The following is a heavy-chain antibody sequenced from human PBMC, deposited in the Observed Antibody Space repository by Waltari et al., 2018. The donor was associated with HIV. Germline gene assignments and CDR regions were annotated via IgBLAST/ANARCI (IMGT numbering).Heavy chain of an antibody. CDR1: GYTFTSYY. D-gene: IGHD3-16*01. J-gene: IGHJ5*02. CDR2: SNPGVGST. Sequence: HVQLVQSGAEVKKPGASVKVSCKASGYTFTSYYIHWVRQAPGQGLEWMGRSNPGVGSTSYPQKFQGRVTMTRDTSTSTVYMELRSLRAEDTAVYYCARGDDPGVRWWFDPWGQGTRVTVSS. V-gene: IGHV1-46*01. CDR3: ARGDDPGVRWWFDP.